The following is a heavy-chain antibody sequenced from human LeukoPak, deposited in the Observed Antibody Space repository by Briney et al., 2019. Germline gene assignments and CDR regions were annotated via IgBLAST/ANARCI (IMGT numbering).Heavy chain of an antibody. J-gene: IGHJ4*02. CDR2: IYTSGST. CDR3: ARGDILTGYYLGG. Sequence: KASETLSLTCTVSGGSISSVSYYWSWIRQPAGKGLEWIGRIYTSGSTNYNPSLKSRVTISVDTSKNQFSLKLSSVTAADTAVYYCARGDILTGYYLGGWGQGTLVTVSS. D-gene: IGHD3-9*01. V-gene: IGHV4-61*02. CDR1: GGSISSVSYY.